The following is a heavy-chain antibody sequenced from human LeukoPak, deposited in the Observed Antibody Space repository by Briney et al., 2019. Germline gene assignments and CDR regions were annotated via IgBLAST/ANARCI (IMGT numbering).Heavy chain of an antibody. J-gene: IGHJ4*02. CDR1: GFPFSSYS. D-gene: IGHD3-22*01. Sequence: QSGGSLRLSCAASGFPFSSYSLNRVRQAPGKGLEWVSYISYTGTTIYYADSVKGRFTISRDTAKDSLYLQMNRLRAEDTAVYYCARDLTLILRLFYFDYWGQGTLVTVSS. CDR3: ARDLTLILRLFYFDY. CDR2: ISYTGTTI. V-gene: IGHV3-48*01.